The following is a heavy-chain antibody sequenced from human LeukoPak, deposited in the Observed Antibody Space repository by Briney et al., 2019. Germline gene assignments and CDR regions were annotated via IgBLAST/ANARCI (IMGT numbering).Heavy chain of an antibody. CDR2: ISYDGSNK. Sequence: PGRSLRLSCAASGFTFSSYAMHWVRQAPGKGLEWVAVISYDGSNKYYADSVKGRFTISRDNSKNTLYLQMNSLRAEDTAVYYCAREKGDIFDYWGQGTLVTVSS. J-gene: IGHJ4*02. D-gene: IGHD5-12*01. CDR3: AREKGDIFDY. CDR1: GFTFSSYA. V-gene: IGHV3-30-3*01.